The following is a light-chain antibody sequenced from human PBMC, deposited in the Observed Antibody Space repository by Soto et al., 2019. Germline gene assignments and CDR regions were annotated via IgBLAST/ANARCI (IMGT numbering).Light chain of an antibody. Sequence: EIVLTQPPGTLSLSPGERATLSCRARQSVSSGYLAWYQHKPGQAPRLLIYGASSRATGIPDRFSGSGSGTDFTLTISRLEPEDFAVYYCQQYGSSPQTFGQGTKVEI. CDR1: QSVSSGY. CDR2: GAS. CDR3: QQYGSSPQT. V-gene: IGKV3-20*01. J-gene: IGKJ1*01.